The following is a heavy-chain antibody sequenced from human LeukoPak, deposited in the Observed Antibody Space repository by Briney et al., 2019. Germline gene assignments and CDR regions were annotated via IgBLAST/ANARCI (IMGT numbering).Heavy chain of an antibody. D-gene: IGHD6-19*01. CDR3: AKDIAVAGTRRYFDY. Sequence: GGSLRLSCAASGFTFSSYGMHWVRQAPGKGLEWVSVVGGSGDGTYYADSVKGRFTISRDNSKNTLYLQMNSLRAEDTAVYYCAKDIAVAGTRRYFDYWGQGTLVTVSP. CDR2: VGGSGDGT. V-gene: IGHV3-23*01. CDR1: GFTFSSYG. J-gene: IGHJ4*02.